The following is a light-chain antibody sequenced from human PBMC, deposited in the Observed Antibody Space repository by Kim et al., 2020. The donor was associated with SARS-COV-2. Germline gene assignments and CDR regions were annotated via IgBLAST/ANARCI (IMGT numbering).Light chain of an antibody. CDR1: SSDVGGYNY. V-gene: IGLV2-14*03. CDR2: DVG. CDR3: SSHSSSNTRV. J-gene: IGLJ3*02. Sequence: GQSITISCTGTSSDVGGYNYVSWYQQHPGKAPKLMIYDVGNRPSGVSNRFSGSKSGNTASLTISGLQAEDEADYYCSSHSSSNTRVFGGGTQLTVL.